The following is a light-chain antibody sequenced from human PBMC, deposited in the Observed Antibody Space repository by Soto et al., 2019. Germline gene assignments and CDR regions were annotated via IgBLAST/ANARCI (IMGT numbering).Light chain of an antibody. J-gene: IGLJ2*01. CDR3: SSYTSSSTRL. CDR1: NNDIGSYNY. V-gene: IGLV2-14*03. Sequence: QSALTQPASVSGSPGQSITISCTGTNNDIGSYNYVSWYQHHPGKAPKLMIYDVTNRPSGVSYRFSGSKSGNTASLTISGLLAEDEADYYSSSYTSSSTRLFGGGTKVTVL. CDR2: DVT.